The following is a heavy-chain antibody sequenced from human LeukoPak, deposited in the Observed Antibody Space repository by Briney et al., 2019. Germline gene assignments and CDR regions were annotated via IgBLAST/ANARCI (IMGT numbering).Heavy chain of an antibody. D-gene: IGHD2-15*01. CDR3: ARAGLGWGNWFDP. CDR1: GDSVSSNSAA. Sequence: SQTLSLTCAISGDSVSSNSAAWNWIRQSPSRGLEWLGRTYYRSKWYNDYAVSVKSRITINPDTSKNQFSLKLSSVTAADTAVYYCARAGLGWGNWFDPWGQGTLVTVSS. V-gene: IGHV6-1*01. CDR2: TYYRSKWYN. J-gene: IGHJ5*02.